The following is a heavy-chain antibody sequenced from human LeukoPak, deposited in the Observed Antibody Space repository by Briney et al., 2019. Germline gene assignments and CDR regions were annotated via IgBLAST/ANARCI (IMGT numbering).Heavy chain of an antibody. CDR1: GGSFSGYY. D-gene: IGHD4-17*01. CDR3: ARLHPDYGDYDVNWFDP. CDR2: INHSGST. V-gene: IGHV4-34*01. Sequence: NPSETLSLTCAVYGGSFSGYYWSWIRQPPGKGLEWIGEINHSGSTNYNPSLKSRVTISVDTSKNQFSLKLSSVTAADTAVYYCARLHPDYGDYDVNWFDPWGQGTLVTVSS. J-gene: IGHJ5*02.